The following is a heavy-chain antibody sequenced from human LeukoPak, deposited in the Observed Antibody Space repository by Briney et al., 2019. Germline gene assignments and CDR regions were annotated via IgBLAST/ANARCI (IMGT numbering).Heavy chain of an antibody. V-gene: IGHV4-39*01. J-gene: IGHJ3*02. CDR2: IYYSGST. D-gene: IGHD1-26*01. Sequence: PSETLSLTCTVSGGSISSSNYYWGWIRQPPGKGLQWIGSIYYSGSTYYNPSLKSRVTISVDTSKNQFSLKLSSVTAADTAVYYCARHGRMWAAFDIWGQGTMVTVSS. CDR3: ARHGRMWAAFDI. CDR1: GGSISSSNYY.